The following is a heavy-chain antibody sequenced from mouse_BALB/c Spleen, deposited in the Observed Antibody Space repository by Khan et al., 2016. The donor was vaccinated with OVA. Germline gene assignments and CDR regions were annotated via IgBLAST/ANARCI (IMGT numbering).Heavy chain of an antibody. D-gene: IGHD2-14*01. CDR2: IWSGGNT. CDR1: GFSLTTYG. V-gene: IGHV2-2*01. Sequence: QVQLQQSGPGLVQPSQSLSITCTVSGFSLTTYGVHWVRQSPGKGLEWLGLIWSGGNTDYNAAFISRLSISKDNSKSQVFFKMSSLQADDTAMYYCARNSYMYGFTYWGQGTLVTVSA. CDR3: ARNSYMYGFTY. J-gene: IGHJ3*01.